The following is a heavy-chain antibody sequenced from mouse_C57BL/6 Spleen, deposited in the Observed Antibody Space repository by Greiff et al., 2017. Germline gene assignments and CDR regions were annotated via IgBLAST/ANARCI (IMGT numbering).Heavy chain of an antibody. CDR2: IHPNSGST. Sequence: QVQLQQPGAELVKPGASVKLSCKASGYTFTSYWMHWVKQRPGQGLEWIGMIHPNSGSTNYNEKFKSKATLTVDKSSSTAYMQLSSLTSEDSAVYYCAIAGQLRLLDYWGQGTTLTVSS. J-gene: IGHJ2*01. CDR1: GYTFTSYW. D-gene: IGHD3-2*02. V-gene: IGHV1-64*01. CDR3: AIAGQLRLLDY.